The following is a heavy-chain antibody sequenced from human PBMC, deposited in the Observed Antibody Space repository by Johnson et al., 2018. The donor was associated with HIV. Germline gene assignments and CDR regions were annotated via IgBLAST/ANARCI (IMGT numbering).Heavy chain of an antibody. CDR1: GLSVSNNY. D-gene: IGHD6-13*01. CDR2: IWYDGSNK. Sequence: QEQLVESGGGLVQPGGSLRLSCAASGLSVSNNYMHWVRQAPGKGLEWVAVIWYDGSNKYYADSVKGRFTISRDNSKNTLYLQMNSLRAEDTAVYYCAKDSSSWYGGAFDIWGQGTMVTVSS. V-gene: IGHV3-33*06. CDR3: AKDSSSWYGGAFDI. J-gene: IGHJ3*02.